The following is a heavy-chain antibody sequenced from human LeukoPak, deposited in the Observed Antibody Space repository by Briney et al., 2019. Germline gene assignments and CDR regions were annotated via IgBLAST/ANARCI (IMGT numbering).Heavy chain of an antibody. CDR1: GYTFTGYY. Sequence: ASVTVSCMASGYTFTGYYMHWVRQAPGQGLGWMGRINPNSGGTNYAQKFQGRVTMTRDTSISTAYMELSRLRSDDTAVYYCARDYGEYCSSTSRPPDYWGQGTLVTVSP. J-gene: IGHJ4*02. V-gene: IGHV1-2*06. CDR2: INPNSGGT. CDR3: ARDYGEYCSSTSRPPDY. D-gene: IGHD2-2*01.